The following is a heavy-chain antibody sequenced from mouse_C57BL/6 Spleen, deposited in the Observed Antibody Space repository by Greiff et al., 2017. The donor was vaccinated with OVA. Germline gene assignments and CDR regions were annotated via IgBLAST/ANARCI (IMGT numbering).Heavy chain of an antibody. CDR3: TRSTVVSPYYAMDY. V-gene: IGHV5-9-1*02. D-gene: IGHD1-1*01. CDR2: ISSGGDYI. Sequence: EVQVVESGEGLVKPGGSLKLSCAASGFTFSSYAMSWVRQTPEKRLEWVAYISSGGDYIYYADTVKGRFTISRDNARNTLYLQMSSLKSEDTAMYYCTRSTVVSPYYAMDYWGQGTSVTVSS. J-gene: IGHJ4*01. CDR1: GFTFSSYA.